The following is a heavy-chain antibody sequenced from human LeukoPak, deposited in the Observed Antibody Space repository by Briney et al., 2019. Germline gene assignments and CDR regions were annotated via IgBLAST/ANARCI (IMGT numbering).Heavy chain of an antibody. Sequence: GGSLRLSCAASGFTFDDYAMHWVRQAPGKGLEWVSGISWNSGSIGYADSVKGRFTISRDNAKNSLYLQMNSLRAEDTAVYYCARSPLWFGAYYFDYWGQGTLVTVSS. J-gene: IGHJ4*02. D-gene: IGHD3-10*01. CDR3: ARSPLWFGAYYFDY. V-gene: IGHV3-9*01. CDR1: GFTFDDYA. CDR2: ISWNSGSI.